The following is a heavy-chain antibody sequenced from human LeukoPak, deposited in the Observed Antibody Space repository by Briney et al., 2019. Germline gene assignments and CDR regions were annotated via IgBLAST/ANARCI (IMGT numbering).Heavy chain of an antibody. Sequence: GGSLRLSCTASGFTLSSYAMSWVRQAPGKGLDWVSIISGSGGSTYYADSVKGRFTISRDNSKNTLYLQMNSLRAEDTAVYYCAKAHSGGWYYFDYWGQGTLVTVSS. J-gene: IGHJ4*02. CDR2: ISGSGGST. V-gene: IGHV3-23*01. CDR3: AKAHSGGWYYFDY. D-gene: IGHD6-19*01. CDR1: GFTLSSYA.